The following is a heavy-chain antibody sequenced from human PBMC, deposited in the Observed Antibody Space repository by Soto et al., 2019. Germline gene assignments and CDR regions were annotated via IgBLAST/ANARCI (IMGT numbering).Heavy chain of an antibody. Sequence: GGSLRLSCTSSGFTFTSYGMGWVRQAPGKGLQWVSTIRCDGGQTHYTDSVKGRFSISRDNSKNTVYLQMDSLRAEDTAMYFCARDVGLDSDDFFAYWRQGTQVTVSS. D-gene: IGHD3-9*01. CDR2: IRCDGGQT. J-gene: IGHJ4*02. CDR1: GFTFTSYG. CDR3: ARDVGLDSDDFFAY. V-gene: IGHV3-23*01.